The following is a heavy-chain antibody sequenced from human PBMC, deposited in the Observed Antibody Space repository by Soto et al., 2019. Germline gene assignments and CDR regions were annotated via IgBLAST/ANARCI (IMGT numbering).Heavy chain of an antibody. CDR2: IDPSNSYI. J-gene: IGHJ5*02. CDR1: GYSFTTHW. V-gene: IGHV5-10-1*01. D-gene: IGHD2-15*01. CDR3: ARQAPTAPTLREVYFDP. Sequence: GESLKISCQGSGYSFTTHWITWVRQTPGKGLEWMGSIDPSNSYINYSPSFQGHVTIPVNRSNSTAYLKWSRLEDSDNVIYYCARQAPTAPTLREVYFDPWGQGTLVTVSS.